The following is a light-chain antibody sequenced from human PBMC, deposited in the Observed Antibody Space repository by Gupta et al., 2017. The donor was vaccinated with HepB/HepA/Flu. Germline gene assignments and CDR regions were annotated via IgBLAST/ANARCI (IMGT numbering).Light chain of an antibody. CDR2: KIS. V-gene: IGKV2-24*01. J-gene: IGKJ1*01. CDR1: ESLLHNNGNTY. Sequence: DIVMTQTPLSSPVTLGQPASISCRSSESLLHNNGNTYLSWIHQRPGQPPRLLIYKISNRVSGVPDRFSGSGAGKYFTLKISRVEAEDVGIYYCKQAKQFPRTFGQGTKVEIK. CDR3: KQAKQFPRT.